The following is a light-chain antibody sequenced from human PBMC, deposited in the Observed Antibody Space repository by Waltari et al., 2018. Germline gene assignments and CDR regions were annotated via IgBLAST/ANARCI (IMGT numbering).Light chain of an antibody. CDR1: QSISSS. J-gene: IGKJ2*01. CDR3: QQYKIWPSYT. CDR2: GAS. V-gene: IGKV3-15*01. Sequence: EILMTQSPATLSVSPGERATLSCRASQSISSSLAWYQHKPGQAPRLLIYGASTRATGIPARFSGRGSETVFTLTITSLQSEDFAVYYCQQYKIWPSYTFGQGTKLDI.